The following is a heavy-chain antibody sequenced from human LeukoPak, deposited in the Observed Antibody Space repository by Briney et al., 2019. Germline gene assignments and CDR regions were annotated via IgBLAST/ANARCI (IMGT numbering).Heavy chain of an antibody. CDR1: GGSFSGYY. CDR3: ARELYCSSTSCQNDSAGYFDY. J-gene: IGHJ4*02. V-gene: IGHV4-34*01. CDR2: TNHSGST. D-gene: IGHD2-2*01. Sequence: SETLSLTCAVYGGSFSGYYWSWIRQPPGKGLEWIGETNHSGSTNYNPSLKSRVTISVDTSKNQFSLKLSSVTAADTAVYYCARELYCSSTSCQNDSAGYFDYWGQGTLVTVSS.